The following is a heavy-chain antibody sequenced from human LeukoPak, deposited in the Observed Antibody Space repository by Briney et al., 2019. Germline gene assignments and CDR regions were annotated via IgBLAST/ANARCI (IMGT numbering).Heavy chain of an antibody. V-gene: IGHV1-18*01. Sequence: GGSVNDSCKASGYTFSSYGSNSVRLAPGRGAEWMASINPQKRDTHYAQNFQGRVTVTAGTSTNTAYMELRSLRSDDTAIYYCARRKYGADYNRMDVWGQGTTVTVSS. CDR2: INPQKRDT. CDR3: ARRKYGADYNRMDV. CDR1: GYTFSSYG. J-gene: IGHJ6*02. D-gene: IGHD4/OR15-4a*01.